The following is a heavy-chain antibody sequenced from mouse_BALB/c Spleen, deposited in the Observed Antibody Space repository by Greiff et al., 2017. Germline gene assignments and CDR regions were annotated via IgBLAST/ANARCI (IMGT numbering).Heavy chain of an antibody. V-gene: IGHV2-2*02. CDR1: GFSLTSYG. Sequence: QVQLMESGPGLVQPSQSLSITCTVSGFSLTSYGVHWVRQSPGKGLEWLGVIWSGGSTDYNAAFISRLSISKDNSKSQVFFKMNSLQANDTAIYYCARSYRYDGGAMDYWGQGTSVTVSS. J-gene: IGHJ4*01. CDR3: ARSYRYDGGAMDY. D-gene: IGHD2-14*01. CDR2: IWSGGST.